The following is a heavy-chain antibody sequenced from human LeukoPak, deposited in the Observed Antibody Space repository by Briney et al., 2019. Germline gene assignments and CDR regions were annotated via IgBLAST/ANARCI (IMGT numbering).Heavy chain of an antibody. CDR2: INSISDTI. V-gene: IGHV3-48*01. CDR3: ARDNDCSSTSCYVGFDY. Sequence: PGGSLRLSCAASGFTFRTYAMSWVRQAPGKGLEWISYINSISDTIYYADSVKGRFTISRDNAKNSLYLQMNSLRAEDTAVYYCARDNDCSSTSCYVGFDYWGQGTLVTVSS. D-gene: IGHD2-2*01. J-gene: IGHJ4*02. CDR1: GFTFRTYA.